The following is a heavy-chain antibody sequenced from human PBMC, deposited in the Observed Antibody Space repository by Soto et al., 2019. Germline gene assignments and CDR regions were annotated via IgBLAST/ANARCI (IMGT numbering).Heavy chain of an antibody. V-gene: IGHV1-3*01. Sequence: ASVKVSCKASGYTFTSYAMHWVRQAPGQRLEWMGWINAGNGNTKYSQKFQGRVTITRDTSASTAYMELSSLRSEDTAVYYCARTGFPAAGKTWGWFDPWGQGTLVTVSS. CDR1: GYTFTSYA. CDR3: ARTGFPAAGKTWGWFDP. J-gene: IGHJ5*02. D-gene: IGHD6-13*01. CDR2: INAGNGNT.